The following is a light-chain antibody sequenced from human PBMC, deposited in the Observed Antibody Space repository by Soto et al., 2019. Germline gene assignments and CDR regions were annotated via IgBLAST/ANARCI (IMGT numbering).Light chain of an antibody. CDR1: QSISSY. CDR3: QQSNSSPPT. CDR2: AAS. J-gene: IGKJ4*01. Sequence: DIQMTQSPSSLSASVGDRVTITCRASQSISSYLNWYQHKPGQAPNLLIYAASTLQAGVPSRFRGSGSGTDFTLTISSLQPEDFATYFGQQSNSSPPTFGGGTKVDIK. V-gene: IGKV1-39*01.